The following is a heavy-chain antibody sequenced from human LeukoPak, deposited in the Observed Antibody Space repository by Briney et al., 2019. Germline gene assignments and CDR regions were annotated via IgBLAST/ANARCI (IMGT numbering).Heavy chain of an antibody. D-gene: IGHD6-19*01. CDR2: ISSSGSSI. Sequence: PGGSLRLTCAASGFTFSDYYMSWIRQAPGKGLEWVSYISSSGSSIYYADSVKGRFTISRANAKNSLYLQMNSLRAEDTAVYYCARAIGMGSGWYGYYYYYMDVWGKGTTVTISS. V-gene: IGHV3-11*04. J-gene: IGHJ6*03. CDR1: GFTFSDYY. CDR3: ARAIGMGSGWYGYYYYYMDV.